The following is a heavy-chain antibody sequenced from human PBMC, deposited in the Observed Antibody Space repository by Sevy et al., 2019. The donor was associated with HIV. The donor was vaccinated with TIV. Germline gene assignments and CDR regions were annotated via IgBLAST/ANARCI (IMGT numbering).Heavy chain of an antibody. Sequence: GGSLRLSCAASGFTFSSYAIHWVRQTPGKGLEWVAVLSYDGNNKYYEDSVKGRFTVSRDNSKNTLYAQMNSLGAEDTAGYYCAKDHNLWSEGGFLHHWGQGTLVTVSS. CDR2: LSYDGNNK. CDR1: GFTFSSYA. CDR3: AKDHNLWSEGGFLHH. D-gene: IGHD3-10*01. V-gene: IGHV3-30*18. J-gene: IGHJ1*01.